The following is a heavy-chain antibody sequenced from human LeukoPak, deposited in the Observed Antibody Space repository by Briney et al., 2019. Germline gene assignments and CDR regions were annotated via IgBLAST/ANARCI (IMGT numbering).Heavy chain of an antibody. D-gene: IGHD5-18*01. CDR1: GGSFSGYY. V-gene: IGHV4-59*10. CDR3: ATSGYSYGYFTYYYYMDV. CDR2: IYTSGST. Sequence: SETLSLTCAVYGGSFSGYYWSWIRQPPGKGLEWIGRIYTSGSTNYNPSLKSRVTMSVDTSKNQFSLKLSSVTAADTAVYYCATSGYSYGYFTYYYYMDVWGKGTTVTVSS. J-gene: IGHJ6*03.